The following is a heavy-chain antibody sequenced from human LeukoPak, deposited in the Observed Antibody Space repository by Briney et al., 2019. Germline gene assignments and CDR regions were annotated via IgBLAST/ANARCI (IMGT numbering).Heavy chain of an antibody. J-gene: IGHJ5*02. CDR2: IIPIFGTA. CDR1: GGTFSSYA. CDR3: ARDPSHLNRIAAAGTRFDP. D-gene: IGHD6-13*01. V-gene: IGHV1-69*01. Sequence: SVKVSCKASGGTFSSYAISWVRQAPGQGLERMGGIIPIFGTANYAQKFQGRVTITADESTSTAYMELSSLRSEDTAVYYCARDPSHLNRIAAAGTRFDPWGQGTLVTVSS.